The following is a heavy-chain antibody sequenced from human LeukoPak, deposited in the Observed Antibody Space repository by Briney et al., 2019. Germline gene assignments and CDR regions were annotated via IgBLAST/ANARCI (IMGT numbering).Heavy chain of an antibody. Sequence: GGSLRLSCAASGFTFSRYSMNWVRQAPGKGLEWVSSISSSSSFIYYADSVKGRFTISRDNAKNSLYLQMNSLRAEDTAVYYCANSLAVTGLFDYWGQGSLVTVSS. D-gene: IGHD6-19*01. CDR1: GFTFSRYS. CDR3: ANSLAVTGLFDY. CDR2: ISSSSSFI. V-gene: IGHV3-21*01. J-gene: IGHJ4*02.